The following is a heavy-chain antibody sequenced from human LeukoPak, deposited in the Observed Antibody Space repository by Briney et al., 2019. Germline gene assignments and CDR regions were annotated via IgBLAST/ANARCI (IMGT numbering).Heavy chain of an antibody. V-gene: IGHV3-11*01. J-gene: IGHJ6*02. CDR3: ARRTPNYYYYGMDV. D-gene: IGHD2-2*01. CDR2: ISSSGSTI. Sequence: GGSLRLPCAASGFTFSDYYMSWIRQAPGKGLEWVSYISSSGSTIYYADSVKGRFTISRDNAKNSQYLQMNSLRAEDTAVYYCARRTPNYYYYGMDVWGQGTTVTVSS. CDR1: GFTFSDYY.